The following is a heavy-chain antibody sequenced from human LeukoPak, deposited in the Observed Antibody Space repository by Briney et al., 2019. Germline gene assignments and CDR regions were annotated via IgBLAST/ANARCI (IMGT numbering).Heavy chain of an antibody. CDR1: GFTFGDYA. D-gene: IGHD1-26*01. Sequence: GGSLRLSCTASGFTFGDYAMSWFRQAPGKGLEWVGFIRSKAYGGTTEYAASVKGRFTISRDDSKSIAYLQVNSLKTEDTAVYYCTRDNLWELLLFDYWGQGTLVTVSS. V-gene: IGHV3-49*03. CDR3: TRDNLWELLLFDY. CDR2: IRSKAYGGTT. J-gene: IGHJ4*02.